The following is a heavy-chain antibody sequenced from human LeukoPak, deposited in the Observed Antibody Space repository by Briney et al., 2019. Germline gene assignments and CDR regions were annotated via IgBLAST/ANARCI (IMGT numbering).Heavy chain of an antibody. CDR3: ARGFTIFGL. CDR1: GDSISSYY. D-gene: IGHD3-3*01. CDR2: IYFTRST. Sequence: SETLSLTCIVSGDSISSYYWSWIRQPPGKGLEWIGYIYFTRSTNYNPSLKSRVTISIDTSKNQFSLRLSSVNAADTAVYYCARGFTIFGLWGQGTLVTVSS. J-gene: IGHJ4*02. V-gene: IGHV4-59*01.